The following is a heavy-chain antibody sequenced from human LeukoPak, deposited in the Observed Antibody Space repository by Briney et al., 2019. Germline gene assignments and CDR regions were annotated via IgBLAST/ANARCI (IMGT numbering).Heavy chain of an antibody. CDR1: GFTFSNAW. CDR2: IKSKTDGGTT. Sequence: GGSLRLSCAASGFTFSNAWMSWVRQAPGKGLEWVGRIKSKTDGGTTDCAAPVKGRFTISRDDSKNTLYLHMNSLKTEDTAVYYCVVITRGDAFDIWGQGTMVTVSS. V-gene: IGHV3-15*01. J-gene: IGHJ3*02. CDR3: VVITRGDAFDI. D-gene: IGHD3-22*01.